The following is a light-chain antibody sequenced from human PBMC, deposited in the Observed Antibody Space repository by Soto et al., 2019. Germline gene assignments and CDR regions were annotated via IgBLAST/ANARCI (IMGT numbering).Light chain of an antibody. CDR1: QTTSRC. Sequence: DIPMTQSPSTVSGSVGDRVTITCRASQTTSRCLAWYQQKPGKAPKLLIYNASTLRSGVPSRFSGTGSGKEFTPTISSLPPDDFATYYRQQYHSYWTFGQGTKVDI. J-gene: IGKJ1*01. CDR3: QQYHSYWT. CDR2: NAS. V-gene: IGKV1-5*03.